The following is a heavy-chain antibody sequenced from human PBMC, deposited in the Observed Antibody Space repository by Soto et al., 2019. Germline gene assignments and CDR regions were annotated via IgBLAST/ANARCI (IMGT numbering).Heavy chain of an antibody. J-gene: IGHJ3*02. CDR3: ARGRKWGLLFGAFDI. CDR1: GGTFSSYA. D-gene: IGHD1-26*01. CDR2: IIPIFGTA. V-gene: IGHV1-69*13. Sequence: SVKVSCKASGGTFSSYAISWVRQAPGQGLEWMGGIIPIFGTANYAQKFQGRVTITADESTSTAYMELSSLRSEDTAVYYCARGRKWGLLFGAFDIWGQGTMVTVPS.